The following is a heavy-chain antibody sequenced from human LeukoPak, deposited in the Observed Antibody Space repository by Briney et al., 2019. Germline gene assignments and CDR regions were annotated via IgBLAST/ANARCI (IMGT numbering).Heavy chain of an antibody. CDR3: ARGGNSGYARWDY. CDR1: GYSFSTFR. Sequence: GESLKISCRGSGYSFSTFRIGWVRQMPGKGLEWMGTIYPDDSETRYSPSFQGQVTISAAKSISTAYLQWSSLKASDTAMYYCARGGNSGYARWDYWGQGTLVTVSS. CDR2: IYPDDSET. D-gene: IGHD5-12*01. V-gene: IGHV5-51*01. J-gene: IGHJ4*02.